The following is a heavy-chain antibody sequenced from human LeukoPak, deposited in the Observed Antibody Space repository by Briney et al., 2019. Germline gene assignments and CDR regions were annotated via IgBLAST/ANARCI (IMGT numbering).Heavy chain of an antibody. CDR3: AKSSEGVGEFFDY. CDR2: ISNSGSNT. J-gene: IGHJ4*02. CDR1: GFSFSNYA. D-gene: IGHD3-10*01. V-gene: IGHV3-23*01. Sequence: PGGSLRLSCVASGFSFSNYAMSWVRQTPGKGLEWVSVISNSGSNTYYADSVKGRFTISRDNSKNTLYLQMNSLRAEDTAVYYCAKSSEGVGEFFDYWGQGTLVTVSS.